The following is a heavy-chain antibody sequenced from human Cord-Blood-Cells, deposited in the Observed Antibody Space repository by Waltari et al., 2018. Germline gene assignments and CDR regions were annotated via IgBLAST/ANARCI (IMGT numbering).Heavy chain of an antibody. V-gene: IGHV1-2*02. CDR1: GYTFTGYY. CDR2: INPNSGGT. Sequence: QVQLVQSGAEVKKPGASVKVSCTASGYTFTGYYVHCVRQAPGQGLEWMGWINPNSGGTNYAQKFQGRVTMTRDTSISTAYMELSRLRSDDTAVYYCARGGLRVGAHSTRFDYWGQGTLVTVSS. J-gene: IGHJ4*02. D-gene: IGHD1-26*01. CDR3: ARGGLRVGAHSTRFDY.